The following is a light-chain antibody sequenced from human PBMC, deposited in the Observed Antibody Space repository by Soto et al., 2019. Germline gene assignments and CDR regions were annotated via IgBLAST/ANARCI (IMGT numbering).Light chain of an antibody. Sequence: IQMTQSPSSLSASEGDRVTITCRASQSVDAYLHWFQQKPGKPPKLLIYAASTLQSGVPSRFSGSGSETDFTLTISSLQPEDFATYYCQQSHSAPYTFGQGTKVEIK. CDR1: QSVDAY. V-gene: IGKV1-39*01. CDR3: QQSHSAPYT. CDR2: AAS. J-gene: IGKJ2*01.